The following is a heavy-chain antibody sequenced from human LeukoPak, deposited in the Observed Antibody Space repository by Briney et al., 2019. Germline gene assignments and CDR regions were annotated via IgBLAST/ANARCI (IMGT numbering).Heavy chain of an antibody. V-gene: IGHV4-34*01. CDR2: INHRGGT. D-gene: IGHD3-22*01. J-gene: IGHJ6*03. Sequence: PSETLSLTCTVSGGSISSYYWSWIRQPPGKGLEWIGEINHRGGTNYNPSLKSRVTMSVDTSENQFSLKLSSVTAADTAVYYCASSRLSVYDSSGYGGYYYMDVWGKGTTVTVSS. CDR3: ASSRLSVYDSSGYGGYYYMDV. CDR1: GGSISSYY.